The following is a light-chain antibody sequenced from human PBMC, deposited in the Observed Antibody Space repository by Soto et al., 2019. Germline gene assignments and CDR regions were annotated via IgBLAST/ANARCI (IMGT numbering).Light chain of an antibody. CDR3: QQRSNWPPIT. CDR2: DAS. J-gene: IGKJ5*01. CDR1: QSVKTF. Sequence: EIVLSQSPATLSLSPGERATLSCRACQSVKTFLVCYQQRPGQASRLLIYDASHRAAGIPARFSGSGFGTDFTLTISSLEPEDAAVYYCQQRSNWPPITFGQGTRLEI. V-gene: IGKV3-11*01.